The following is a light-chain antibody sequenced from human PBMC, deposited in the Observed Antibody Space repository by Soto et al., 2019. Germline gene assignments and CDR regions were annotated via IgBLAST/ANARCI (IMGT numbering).Light chain of an antibody. V-gene: IGKV3-11*01. CDR1: QSVSNK. Sequence: EIVMTQSPATLSVSPGERATLSCRASQSVSNKLAWYQQKPGQAPRLLIYDASNRAAGIPARFSGSGSGTDFTLTISSLEPEDFAIYYCQQRQYWPPTTFGQGTRLEIK. J-gene: IGKJ5*01. CDR3: QQRQYWPPTT. CDR2: DAS.